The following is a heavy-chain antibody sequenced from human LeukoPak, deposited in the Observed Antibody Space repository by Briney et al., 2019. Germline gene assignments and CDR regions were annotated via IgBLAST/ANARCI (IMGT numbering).Heavy chain of an antibody. Sequence: SETLSLTCTVSGYSISTGYYRDWIGQPPGKGLEWIGTFYHGGSTYYNPSLKSRVTISVDTSKNQFSLNLTSVTAADTAVYYCARDNSVRDEAWWFYPWGQGTLVTVSS. CDR1: GYSISTGYY. J-gene: IGHJ5*02. V-gene: IGHV4-38-2*02. CDR2: FYHGGST. CDR3: ARDNSVRDEAWWFYP. D-gene: IGHD5-24*01.